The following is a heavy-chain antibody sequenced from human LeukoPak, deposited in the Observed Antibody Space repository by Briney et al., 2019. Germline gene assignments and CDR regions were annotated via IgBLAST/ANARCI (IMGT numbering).Heavy chain of an antibody. CDR3: ARALYYYDSSGYPHDAFDI. D-gene: IGHD3-22*01. J-gene: IGHJ3*02. CDR1: GFTFSSYS. Sequence: TGGSLRLSCAASGFTFSSYSMNWVRQAPGKGLEWGSYISSSGSTIYYADSVEGRLTISRDNAKNSLYLQMNSLRDEDTAVYYCARALYYYDSSGYPHDAFDIWGQGTMVTVSS. V-gene: IGHV3-48*02. CDR2: ISSSGSTI.